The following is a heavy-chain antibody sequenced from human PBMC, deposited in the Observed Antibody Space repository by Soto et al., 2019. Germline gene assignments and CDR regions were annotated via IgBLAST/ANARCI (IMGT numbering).Heavy chain of an antibody. CDR3: AGSLYSDSSGHNLEYFQY. J-gene: IGHJ1*01. CDR1: GFTFSNYA. D-gene: IGHD3-22*01. CDR2: ISYDGGNK. V-gene: IGHV3-30-3*01. Sequence: PGGSLRLSCAASGFTFSNYAMHWVRQAPGKGLEWVAVISYDGGNKYYADSVKGRFTISRDNSKNTLYLQMDSLRAEDTAVYYCAGSLYSDSSGHNLEYFQYWGQGTLVTVSS.